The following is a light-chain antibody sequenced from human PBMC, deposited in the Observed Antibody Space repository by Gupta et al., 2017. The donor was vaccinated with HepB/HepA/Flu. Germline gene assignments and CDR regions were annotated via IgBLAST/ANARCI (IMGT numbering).Light chain of an antibody. Sequence: EIVMIDSALSLPVTAGEPACISCRSSQGRQHFDRNNYFDWFLQTPGQAPHNLIYSACRRATGVPDRFSGSWSGTNSPLKISRVEPDDVVVYYCRQYLQMPGTFGQGTRVDIK. CDR1: QGRQHFDRNNY. CDR2: SAC. J-gene: IGKJ1*01. V-gene: IGKV2-28*01. CDR3: RQYLQMPGT.